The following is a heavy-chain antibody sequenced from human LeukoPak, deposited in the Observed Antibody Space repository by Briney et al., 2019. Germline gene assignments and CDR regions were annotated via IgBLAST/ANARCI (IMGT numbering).Heavy chain of an antibody. D-gene: IGHD5-24*01. CDR2: ISSSGSTI. CDR1: GFTFSDYY. Sequence: GSLRLSCAASGFTFSDYYMSWIRQAPGKGLEWVSYISSSGSTIYYADSVKGRFTISRDNAKNSLYLQMNSLRAEDTAVYYCARDGTVMATIEEVIFFDYWGQGTLVTVSS. J-gene: IGHJ4*02. V-gene: IGHV3-11*01. CDR3: ARDGTVMATIEEVIFFDY.